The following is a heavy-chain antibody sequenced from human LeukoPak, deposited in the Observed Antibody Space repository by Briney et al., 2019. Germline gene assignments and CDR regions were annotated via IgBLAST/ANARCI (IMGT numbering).Heavy chain of an antibody. V-gene: IGHV1-18*01. CDR1: GYTFTTYG. J-gene: IGHJ4*02. CDR3: ARGQWSYRHDF. D-gene: IGHD1-26*01. Sequence: ASVKVSCKASGYTFTTYGITWVRQAPGQGLEWMGWISTYNGNTNYAQKFQGRVTMTTDTSTSTAYMELRSLRSDDTAVYYCARGQWSYRHDFWGQGTLVTVSS. CDR2: ISTYNGNT.